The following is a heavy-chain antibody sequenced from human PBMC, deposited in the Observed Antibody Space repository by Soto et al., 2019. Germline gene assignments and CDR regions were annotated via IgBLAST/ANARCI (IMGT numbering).Heavy chain of an antibody. CDR1: GYSFTSYW. Sequence: XESLTISCKGSGYSFTSYWISLVRQMPGKGLEWMGRIDPSDSYTNYSPSFQGHVTISADKSISTAYLQWSSLKASDTAMYYCARLGPKDYSSSWYWFDPWGQGTLVTVSS. V-gene: IGHV5-10-1*01. D-gene: IGHD6-13*01. CDR3: ARLGPKDYSSSWYWFDP. CDR2: IDPSDSYT. J-gene: IGHJ5*02.